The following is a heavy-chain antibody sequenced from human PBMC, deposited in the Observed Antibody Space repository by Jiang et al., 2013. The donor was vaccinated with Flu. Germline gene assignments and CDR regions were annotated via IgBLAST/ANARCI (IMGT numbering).Heavy chain of an antibody. V-gene: IGHV4-39*01. Sequence: PRKGLEWIGSIYYSGSTYYNPSLKSRVTISVDTSKNQFSLKLSSVTAADTAVYYCATIIPDSSGYYYDRPFDYWGQGTLVTVSS. CDR2: IYYSGST. CDR3: ATIIPDSSGYYYDRPFDY. J-gene: IGHJ4*02. D-gene: IGHD3-22*01.